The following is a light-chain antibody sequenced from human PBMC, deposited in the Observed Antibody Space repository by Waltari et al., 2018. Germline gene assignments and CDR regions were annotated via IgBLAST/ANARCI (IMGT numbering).Light chain of an antibody. CDR3: QQSYGTPPNG. V-gene: IGKV1-39*01. CDR2: AAS. J-gene: IGKJ5*01. CDR1: RSINSF. Sequence: DIQMTQSPSSLSASIGDRVTITCRTSRSINSFLNWYQQKPGKAPKLLIYAASNLQTDVPSRFSGGGAGTEYTLTISSLQPEDFATYYCQQSYGTPPNGFGQGTRLDI.